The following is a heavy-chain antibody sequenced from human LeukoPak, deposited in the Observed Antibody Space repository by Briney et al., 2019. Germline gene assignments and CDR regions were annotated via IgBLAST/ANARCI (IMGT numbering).Heavy chain of an antibody. J-gene: IGHJ6*03. V-gene: IGHV3-53*01. CDR1: GFTVSSNS. CDR3: ARDRGLAAAGNSYSYYMDV. D-gene: IGHD6-13*01. CDR2: IYSDNT. Sequence: PGGSLRLSCTVSGFTVSSNSMSWVRQAPGKGLEWVSFIYSDNTHYADSVKGRFTISRDNSKNTLYLQMNSLRAEDTAVYYCARDRGLAAAGNSYSYYMDVWGKGTTVTISS.